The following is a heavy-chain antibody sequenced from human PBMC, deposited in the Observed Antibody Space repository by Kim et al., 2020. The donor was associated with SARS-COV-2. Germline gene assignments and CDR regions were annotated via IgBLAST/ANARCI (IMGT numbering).Heavy chain of an antibody. CDR1: GYSFTSYW. J-gene: IGHJ6*02. D-gene: IGHD2-2*01. V-gene: IGHV5-10-1*01. CDR2: IDPSDSYT. CDR3: ATRYCSSTSCYLNPHYGMDV. Sequence: GESLKISCKGSGYSFTSYWISWVRQMPGKGLEWMGRIDPSDSYTNYSPSFQGHVTISAYKSISTAYLQWSSLKASDTAMYYCATRYCSSTSCYLNPHYGMDVWGQGTTVTVSS.